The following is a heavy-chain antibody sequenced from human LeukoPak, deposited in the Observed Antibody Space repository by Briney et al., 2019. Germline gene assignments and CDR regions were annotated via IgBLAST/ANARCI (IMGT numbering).Heavy chain of an antibody. CDR2: IWYDGSIK. J-gene: IGHJ6*02. CDR3: ARIACTGGNCKPYYYYGLDV. D-gene: IGHD2-8*02. Sequence: GGSLRLSCAASGFTFSTYGMHWVRQAPGKGLEWVAVIWYDGSIKYYADSVKGRFALSRDNSKSTMYPQMNSLRAEDTAVYYCARIACTGGNCKPYYYYGLDVWGQGTTVTVSS. CDR1: GFTFSTYG. V-gene: IGHV3-33*01.